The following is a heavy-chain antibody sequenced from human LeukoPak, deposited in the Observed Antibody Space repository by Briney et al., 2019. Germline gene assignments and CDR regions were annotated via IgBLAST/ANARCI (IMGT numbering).Heavy chain of an antibody. V-gene: IGHV4-34*01. CDR2: INHSGST. Sequence: SGTLSLTCAVYGGSFSGYYWSWIRQPPGKGLEWIGEINHSGSTNYNPSLKSRVTISVDTSKNQFSLKLSSVTAADTAVYYCARGKPQIRFDYWGQGTLVTVSS. J-gene: IGHJ4*02. CDR1: GGSFSGYY. CDR3: ARGKPQIRFDY.